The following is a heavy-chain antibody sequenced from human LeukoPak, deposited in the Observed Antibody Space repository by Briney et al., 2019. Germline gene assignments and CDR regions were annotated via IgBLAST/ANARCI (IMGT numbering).Heavy chain of an antibody. CDR3: AQSFRVMGGRWFDP. V-gene: IGHV2-5*01. Sequence: SGPTLVKPTQTLTLTCTFSGFSLSTRGVGVGWIRQPPGKALEWLALIYWNDDNRYSPSLKSRLTITKDTSKNQVVLTMTNMDPVDTATYYCAQSFRVMGGRWFDPWGQGTLVTVSS. CDR2: IYWNDDN. J-gene: IGHJ5*02. CDR1: GFSLSTRGVG. D-gene: IGHD3-16*01.